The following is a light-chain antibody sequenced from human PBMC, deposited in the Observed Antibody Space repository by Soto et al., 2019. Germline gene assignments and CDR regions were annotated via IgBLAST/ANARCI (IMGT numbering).Light chain of an antibody. J-gene: IGKJ1*01. Sequence: ETVLTQSPATLSLSPGARATLSCRASQSISRDLAWYQQKPGQPPRLLICDVSNRATGVPARFIGSGSGTDCALTISSLEPEDFAVYYCQQRNNWPLTFGQGTKVEIK. CDR1: QSISRD. CDR2: DVS. CDR3: QQRNNWPLT. V-gene: IGKV3-11*01.